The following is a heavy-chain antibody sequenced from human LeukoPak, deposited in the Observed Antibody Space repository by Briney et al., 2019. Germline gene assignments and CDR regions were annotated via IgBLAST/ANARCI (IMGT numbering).Heavy chain of an antibody. CDR2: FDPEDGET. V-gene: IGHV1-24*01. CDR3: ATDLIRGPQVAFDI. J-gene: IGHJ3*02. D-gene: IGHD3-10*01. Sequence: GASVKVSCKVSGYTLTELSMHWVRQAPGKGLEWMGGFDPEDGETIYAQKFQGRVTMTEDTSTDTAYMELSSLRSEDTAVYYCATDLIRGPQVAFDIWGQGTMVTVSS. CDR1: GYTLTELS.